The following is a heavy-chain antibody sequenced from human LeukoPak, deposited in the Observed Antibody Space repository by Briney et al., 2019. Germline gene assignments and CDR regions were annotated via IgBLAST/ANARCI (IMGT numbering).Heavy chain of an antibody. CDR1: GFTFSSYA. CDR2: ISGSGGST. V-gene: IGHV3-23*01. CDR3: AKALSVAYSSFDY. D-gene: IGHD6-13*01. Sequence: GGSLRLSCAASGFTFSSYAMSWVRQAPGKGLEWVSAISGSGGSTYYADSVKGRFTISRDNSKNTLYLQMNGLRAEDTAVYYCAKALSVAYSSFDYWGQGTLVTVSS. J-gene: IGHJ4*02.